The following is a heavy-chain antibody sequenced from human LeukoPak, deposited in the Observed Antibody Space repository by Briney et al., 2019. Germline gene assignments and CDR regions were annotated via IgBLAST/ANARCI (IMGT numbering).Heavy chain of an antibody. Sequence: GESLEISCQPSDSTFPNYWIGWVGKLPGKGLEWMGIIYPGDSDTKYSPSFQGHVTISAGKSISTAYLQWSSLKASDSAIYYCARPNRGALFDYWGQGTLVAVSS. CDR2: IYPGDSDT. V-gene: IGHV5-51*01. D-gene: IGHD1-14*01. J-gene: IGHJ4*02. CDR1: DSTFPNYW. CDR3: ARPNRGALFDY.